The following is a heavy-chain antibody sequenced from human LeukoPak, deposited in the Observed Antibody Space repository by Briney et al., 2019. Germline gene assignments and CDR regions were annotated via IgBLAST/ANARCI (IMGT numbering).Heavy chain of an antibody. CDR1: GGSFSGYY. CDR2: IYYSGST. J-gene: IGHJ4*02. CDR3: ARLRITMVRGYFDY. Sequence: PSETLSLTCAVYGGSFSGYYWSWIRQPPGKGLEWIGSIYYSGSTYYNPSLKSRVTISVDTSKNQFSLKLSSVTAADTAVYYCARLRITMVRGYFDYWGQGTLVTVSS. D-gene: IGHD3-10*01. V-gene: IGHV4-34*01.